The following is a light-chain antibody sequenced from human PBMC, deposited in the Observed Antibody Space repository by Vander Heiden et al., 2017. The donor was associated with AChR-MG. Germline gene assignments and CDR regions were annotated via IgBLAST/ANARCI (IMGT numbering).Light chain of an antibody. V-gene: IGKV1-5*01. Sequence: DVQMTQSPSTLSASVGDRVTISCRASQSISSWLAWYQQKPGKAPKLLIYDASILESGVPSRCSGSESGTEFTLTISSLQPDDFATYYCQQYNSYSGYTFGQGTKLEIK. J-gene: IGKJ2*01. CDR1: QSISSW. CDR2: DAS. CDR3: QQYNSYSGYT.